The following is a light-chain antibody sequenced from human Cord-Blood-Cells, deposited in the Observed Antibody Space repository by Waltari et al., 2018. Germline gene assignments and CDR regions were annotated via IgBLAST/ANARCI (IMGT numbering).Light chain of an antibody. CDR1: SSNIGSNY. V-gene: IGLV1-47*01. CDR2: RNN. CDR3: AAWDDSLSGVV. J-gene: IGLJ2*01. Sequence: QSVLTQPPSASGTPGQRVTISCSGSSSNIGSNYVYWYQQLPGTAPKLLIYRNNQRPYGVPGRFSGSTSGTSASLAISGLRSEDEADYYCAAWDDSLSGVVFGGGTKLTVL.